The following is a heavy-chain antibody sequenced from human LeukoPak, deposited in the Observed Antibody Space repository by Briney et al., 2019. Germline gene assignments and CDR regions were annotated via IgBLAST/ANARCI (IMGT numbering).Heavy chain of an antibody. D-gene: IGHD2-2*01. CDR3: ARENRGQYQLLSGVDV. Sequence: PGGSLRLSCAASGFTFSYYGMDWVRQAPGKGLEWVAVIWSDGDNKYDADSAKGRFTISRDDSKNTLYLQMNSLRAEDTAVYYCARENRGQYQLLSGVDVWGQGTTVTVSS. CDR2: IWSDGDNK. CDR1: GFTFSYYG. V-gene: IGHV3-33*01. J-gene: IGHJ6*02.